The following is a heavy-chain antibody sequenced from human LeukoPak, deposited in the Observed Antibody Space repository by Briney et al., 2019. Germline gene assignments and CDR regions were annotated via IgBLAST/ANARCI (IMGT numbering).Heavy chain of an antibody. J-gene: IGHJ4*02. CDR1: GGSISSGDYY. CDR3: ARRVGAFPTYYFDY. Sequence: SETLSLTCTVSGGSISSGDYYWSWIRQHPGKGLEWIGYIYYNGRINYNPSLKSRIAISVDTSKNQFSLKLSSVTAADTAVYYCARRVGAFPTYYFDYWGQGTRVTVSS. D-gene: IGHD3-3*02. V-gene: IGHV4-30-4*01. CDR2: IYYNGRI.